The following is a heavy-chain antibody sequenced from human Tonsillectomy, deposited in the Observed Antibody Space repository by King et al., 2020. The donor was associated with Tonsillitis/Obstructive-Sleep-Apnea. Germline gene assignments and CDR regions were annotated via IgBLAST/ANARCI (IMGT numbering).Heavy chain of an antibody. CDR1: GGSISSYY. J-gene: IGHJ6*03. CDR2: IYYSGST. D-gene: IGHD3-3*01. CDR3: ARVAKNDFWSGYYSYYYMDV. Sequence: VQLQESGPGLVKPSETLSLTCTVSGGSISSYYWSWIRQPPGKGLEWIWYIYYSGSTNYNPSLTTRFTISVDTSKNQFSLKLSSLTAADTAVYYCARVAKNDFWSGYYSYYYMDVWGKGTTVTVSS. V-gene: IGHV4-59*01.